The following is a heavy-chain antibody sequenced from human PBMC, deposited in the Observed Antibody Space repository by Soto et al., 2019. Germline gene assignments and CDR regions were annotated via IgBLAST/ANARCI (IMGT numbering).Heavy chain of an antibody. Sequence: GGSLRLSCAATGFIFSDYGMHWVRQAPGRGLEWLSIIWFDGTHKYYTDSVKGRFAVSRDNAHNMLYLQMNNLRAEDTAVYFCARDKAAFDIWGQGTVVTVSS. CDR3: ARDKAAFDI. V-gene: IGHV3-33*01. J-gene: IGHJ3*02. CDR2: IWFDGTHK. CDR1: GFIFSDYG.